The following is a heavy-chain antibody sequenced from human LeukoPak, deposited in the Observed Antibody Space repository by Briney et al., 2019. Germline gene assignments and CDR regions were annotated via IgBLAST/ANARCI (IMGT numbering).Heavy chain of an antibody. D-gene: IGHD2-21*02. V-gene: IGHV3-23*01. CDR2: FGGSGGTI. Sequence: GGSLRLSCAASGFTFSTYDMSWVRQAPGKGLEWVAHFGGSGGTIYYADSVKGRFTISRDNSKNTLYLQMNSLRAEDTAVYYCAKSDCGGDCHLLDYWGQGTLVTVSS. CDR3: AKSDCGGDCHLLDY. J-gene: IGHJ4*02. CDR1: GFTFSTYD.